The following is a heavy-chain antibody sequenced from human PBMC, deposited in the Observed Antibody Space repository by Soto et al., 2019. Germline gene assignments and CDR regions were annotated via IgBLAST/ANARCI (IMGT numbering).Heavy chain of an antibody. D-gene: IGHD2-15*01. V-gene: IGHV1-69*13. CDR1: GGTFSSYA. Sequence: ASVKVSCKASGGTFSSYAISWVRQAPGQGLEWMGGIIPIFGTANYAQKFQGRVTITADESTSTAYMELSSLRSEDTAVYYCARDLGHIVVVVAATLGGPDYYYGMDVWGQGTTVTVSS. CDR2: IIPIFGTA. J-gene: IGHJ6*02. CDR3: ARDLGHIVVVVAATLGGPDYYYGMDV.